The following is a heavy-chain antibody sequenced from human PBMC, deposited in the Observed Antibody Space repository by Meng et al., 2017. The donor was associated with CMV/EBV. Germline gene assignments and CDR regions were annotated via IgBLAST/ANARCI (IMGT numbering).Heavy chain of an antibody. V-gene: IGHV4-39*07. CDR1: GGSISSSSYY. J-gene: IGHJ4*02. CDR2: IYYSGST. Sequence: GSLRLSCTVSGGSISSSSYYWGRIRQPPGKGLEWIGSIYYSGSTYYNPSLKSRVTISVDTSKNQFSLKLSSVTAADTAVYYCARDNRIAVADIFDYWGQGTLVTVSS. D-gene: IGHD6-19*01. CDR3: ARDNRIAVADIFDY.